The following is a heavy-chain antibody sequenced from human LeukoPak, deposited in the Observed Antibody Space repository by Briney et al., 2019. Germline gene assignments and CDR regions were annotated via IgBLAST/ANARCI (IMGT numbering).Heavy chain of an antibody. J-gene: IGHJ3*02. V-gene: IGHV4-59*01. Sequence: PSETLSLTCTVSGGSISSYYWSWIRQPPGKGLEWIGYIYYSGSTNYNPSLKSRVTISVDTSKNQFSLKLSSVTAADTAVYYCARSGVGATGAFDIWGQGTMVTVSS. CDR3: ARSGVGATGAFDI. D-gene: IGHD1-26*01. CDR1: GGSISSYY. CDR2: IYYSGST.